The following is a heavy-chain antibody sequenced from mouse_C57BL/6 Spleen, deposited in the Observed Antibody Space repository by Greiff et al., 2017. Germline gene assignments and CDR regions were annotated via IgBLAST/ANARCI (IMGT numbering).Heavy chain of an antibody. CDR1: GYTFTNYW. Sequence: VQLQQSGAELVRPGTSVKMSCKASGYTFTNYWIGWAKQRPGHGLEWIGDIYPGGGYTNYNEKFKGKATLTADKSSSTAYMQFSSLTSEDSAIYYCARAGLGVAMGYWGQGTSVTVSS. CDR3: ARAGLGVAMGY. CDR2: IYPGGGYT. J-gene: IGHJ4*01. D-gene: IGHD3-3*01. V-gene: IGHV1-63*01.